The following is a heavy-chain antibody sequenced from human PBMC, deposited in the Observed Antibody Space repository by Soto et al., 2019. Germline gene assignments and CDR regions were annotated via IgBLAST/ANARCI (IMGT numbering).Heavy chain of an antibody. D-gene: IGHD5-12*01. V-gene: IGHV3-11*05. J-gene: IGHJ4*02. CDR1: AFTFSDYY. Sequence: PGGSLRLSCAASAFTFSDYYMSWIRQAPGKGLEWVSYISSSSSSYTNYADSVKGRVTISRDNAKNSLYLQMNSLRAEDTAVYYCARVDSYGGHAPDYWGQGTLVTVSS. CDR3: ARVDSYGGHAPDY. CDR2: ISSSSSSYT.